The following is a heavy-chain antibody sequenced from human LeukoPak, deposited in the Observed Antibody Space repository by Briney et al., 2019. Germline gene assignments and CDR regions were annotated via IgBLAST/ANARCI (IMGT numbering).Heavy chain of an antibody. Sequence: SETLSLTCTVSGYSISSGYYWGWIRQPPGKGLEWIGSIYHSGSTYYNPSLKSRVTISVDTSKNQFSLKLSSVTAADTAVYHCAFDYYDSSGYQSRDYWGQGTLVTVSS. CDR1: GYSISSGYY. D-gene: IGHD3-22*01. J-gene: IGHJ4*02. CDR2: IYHSGST. CDR3: AFDYYDSSGYQSRDY. V-gene: IGHV4-38-2*02.